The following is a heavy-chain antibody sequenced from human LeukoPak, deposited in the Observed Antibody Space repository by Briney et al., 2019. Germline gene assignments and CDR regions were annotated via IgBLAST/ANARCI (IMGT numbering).Heavy chain of an antibody. J-gene: IGHJ4*02. D-gene: IGHD3-22*01. Sequence: GGSLRLSCAASGFTVSSNYMSWLRQAPGEGLEWGSVIYSGGSTYYADSVKGRFTISRDNSKNTLYLQMNSLRAEDTAVYYCARGAGGYYYDSSGSYYFDYWGQGTLVTVSS. CDR1: GFTVSSNY. CDR3: ARGAGGYYYDSSGSYYFDY. V-gene: IGHV3-66*02. CDR2: IYSGGST.